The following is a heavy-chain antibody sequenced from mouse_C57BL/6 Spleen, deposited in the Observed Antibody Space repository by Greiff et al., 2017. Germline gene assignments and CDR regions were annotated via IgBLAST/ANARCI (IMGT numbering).Heavy chain of an antibody. D-gene: IGHD2-3*01. Sequence: VQLQQPGAELVRPGSSVTLSCKASGYTFTSYWMHWVKQRPIQGLEWIGNIDPSDSETHYNQKFKDKATLTVDKSSSTAYMQLSSLTSEDSAVYYCARWGDGYSGFAYWGQGTLVTVSA. CDR1: GYTFTSYW. CDR3: ARWGDGYSGFAY. V-gene: IGHV1-52*01. J-gene: IGHJ3*01. CDR2: IDPSDSET.